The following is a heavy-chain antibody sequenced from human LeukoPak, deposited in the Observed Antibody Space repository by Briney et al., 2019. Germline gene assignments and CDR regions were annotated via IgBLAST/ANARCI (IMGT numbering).Heavy chain of an antibody. CDR2: IKQDGSEK. Sequence: GGSLRLSCAASGFTFSSYWMCWVRQAPGKGLEWVANIKQDGSEKYYVDSVKGRFTISRDNAKNSLYLQMNSLRAEDTAVYYCARVEEVSTLGLYYYYYMDVWGKGDHGHHLL. V-gene: IGHV3-7*01. J-gene: IGHJ6*03. D-gene: IGHD3-3*02. CDR3: ARVEEVSTLGLYYYYYMDV. CDR1: GFTFSSYW.